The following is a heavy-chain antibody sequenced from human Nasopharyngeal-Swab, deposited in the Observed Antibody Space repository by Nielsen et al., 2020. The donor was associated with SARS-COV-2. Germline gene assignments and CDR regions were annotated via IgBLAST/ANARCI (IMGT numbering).Heavy chain of an antibody. V-gene: IGHV1-69*13. CDR1: GGTFSSYA. CDR2: IIPIFGTA. CDR3: ARGRVGVTYYYYYYMDV. J-gene: IGHJ6*03. D-gene: IGHD2-2*01. Sequence: SVKVSCKASGGTFSSYAISWVRQAPGQGLEWMGGIIPIFGTANYAQKFQGRVTTTADESTSTAYMELSSLRSEDTAVYYCARGRVGVTYYYYYYMDVWGKGTTVTVSS.